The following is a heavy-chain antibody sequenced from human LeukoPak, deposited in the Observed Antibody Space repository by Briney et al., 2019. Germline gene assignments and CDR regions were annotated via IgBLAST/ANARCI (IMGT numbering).Heavy chain of an antibody. J-gene: IGHJ4*02. CDR3: ASLGGRPAYYYDSSGRDFDY. Sequence: GGSLRLSCAASGFTFSRYGMHWVRQAPGKGLEWVAVILYDGSNKYYADSVKGRFTISRDNSKNTLYLQMNSLRAEDTAVYYCASLGGRPAYYYDSSGRDFDYWGQGTLVTVSS. CDR2: ILYDGSNK. V-gene: IGHV3-33*08. D-gene: IGHD3-22*01. CDR1: GFTFSRYG.